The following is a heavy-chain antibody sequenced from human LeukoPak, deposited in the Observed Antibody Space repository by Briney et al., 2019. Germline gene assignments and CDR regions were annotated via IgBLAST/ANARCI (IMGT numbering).Heavy chain of an antibody. V-gene: IGHV3-48*04. J-gene: IGHJ4*02. CDR2: ISSSGSTI. CDR3: ARIVVTAMDY. Sequence: GGSLRLSCAASGFTFSSYSMNWVRQAPGKGLEWVSFISSSGSTIYYADSVKGRFTISRDNAKNSLYLQMSSLRADDTAVYYCARIVVTAMDYWGQGTLVTVSS. D-gene: IGHD2-21*02. CDR1: GFTFSSYS.